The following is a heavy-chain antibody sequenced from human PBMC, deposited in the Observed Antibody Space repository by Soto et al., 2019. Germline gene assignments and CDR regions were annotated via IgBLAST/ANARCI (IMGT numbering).Heavy chain of an antibody. Sequence: PGGSLRLSCAASGFTFSSYAMSWVRQAPGKGLEWVSAISGSGGSTYYADSVKGRFTISRDNSKNTLYLQMNSLRAEDTAVYYCAKEGPGYSSAWYPANDAFDIWGQGTMVTVSS. CDR2: ISGSGGST. CDR3: AKEGPGYSSAWYPANDAFDI. J-gene: IGHJ3*02. D-gene: IGHD6-19*01. V-gene: IGHV3-23*01. CDR1: GFTFSSYA.